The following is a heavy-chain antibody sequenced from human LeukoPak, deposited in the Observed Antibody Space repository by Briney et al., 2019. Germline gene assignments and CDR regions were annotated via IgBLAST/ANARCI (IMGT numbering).Heavy chain of an antibody. V-gene: IGHV3-66*02. CDR3: AGRRVLDASFDY. CDR1: GFTVSNNY. CDR2: IYSGDNT. D-gene: IGHD3-16*01. J-gene: IGHJ4*02. Sequence: GGSLRLSCAASGFTVSNNYMSWVRQAPGKGLEWVSVIYSGDNTYYVESVKGRFTISRDNSKNTLFLQLNRLRAEDTAVYYCAGRRVLDASFDYWGQGTLVTVSS.